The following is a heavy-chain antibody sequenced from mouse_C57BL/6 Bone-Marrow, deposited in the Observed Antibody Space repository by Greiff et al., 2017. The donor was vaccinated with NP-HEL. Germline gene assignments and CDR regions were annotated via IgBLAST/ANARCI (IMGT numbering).Heavy chain of an antibody. CDR1: GFTFSDYG. D-gene: IGHD1-1*01. CDR3: ARRITTVVADYAMDY. V-gene: IGHV5-17*01. CDR2: ISSGSSTI. J-gene: IGHJ4*01. Sequence: EVQGVESGGGLVKPGGSLKLSCAASGFTFSDYGMHWVRQAPDKGLEWVAYISSGSSTIYYADTVKGRFTISRDNAKNTLFLQMTSLRSEDTAMYYCARRITTVVADYAMDYWGQGTSVTVSS.